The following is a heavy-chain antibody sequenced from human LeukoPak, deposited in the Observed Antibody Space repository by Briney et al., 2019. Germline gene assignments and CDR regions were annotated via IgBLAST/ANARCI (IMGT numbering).Heavy chain of an antibody. CDR1: GFTVSSSY. J-gene: IGHJ4*02. CDR2: IYAGENT. V-gene: IGHV3-53*01. CDR3: VREIGNSGNYD. Sequence: AGGSLRLSCAVSGFTVSSSYMSWVRQAPGKGLEWVSVIYAGENTYYADSVKGRFTISRDNSKNTLYLQMNSLRAEDTAVYYCVREIGNSGNYDWGQGTLVTVSS. D-gene: IGHD1-7*01.